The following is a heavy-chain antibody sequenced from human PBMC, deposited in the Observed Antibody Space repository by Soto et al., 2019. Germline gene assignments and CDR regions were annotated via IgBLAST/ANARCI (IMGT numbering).Heavy chain of an antibody. CDR1: GYTSTSYA. CDR2: INAGNGNT. Sequence: ASVKVSCKASGYTSTSYAMHWVRQAPGQRLEWMGWINAGNGNTKYSQKFQGRVTITRDTSASTAYMELSSLRSEDTAVYYCASSNLHLRYFDWLSDRFDYWGQGTLVTVSS. V-gene: IGHV1-3*01. D-gene: IGHD3-9*01. J-gene: IGHJ4*02. CDR3: ASSNLHLRYFDWLSDRFDY.